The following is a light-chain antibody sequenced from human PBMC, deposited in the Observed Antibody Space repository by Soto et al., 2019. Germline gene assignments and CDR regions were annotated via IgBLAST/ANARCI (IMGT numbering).Light chain of an antibody. CDR3: QQSYSTPPT. CDR2: AAS. Sequence: DIQMTQSPSSLSASVGDRVTITCRASQSISSYLNWYQKKPGKAPKLLIYAASSLQSGVPSRFSGSGSGTDFTLTISSLQLEDFATYYCQQSYSTPPTFGQGTKVEIK. J-gene: IGKJ1*01. V-gene: IGKV1-39*01. CDR1: QSISSY.